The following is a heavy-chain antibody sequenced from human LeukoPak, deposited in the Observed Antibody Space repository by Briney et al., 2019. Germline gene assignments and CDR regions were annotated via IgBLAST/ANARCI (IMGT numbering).Heavy chain of an antibody. D-gene: IGHD6-6*01. Sequence: ASVKVSCKASGYTFTSYDINWVRQATGQGLEWMGWMNPNSGNTGYAQKFQGRVTMTRNTSRSTAYIDPSSLTSADPPVYYCARGAVEGVAAIALDYWGQGTLVSVSS. CDR2: MNPNSGNT. CDR1: GYTFTSYD. CDR3: ARGAVEGVAAIALDY. V-gene: IGHV1-8*01. J-gene: IGHJ4*02.